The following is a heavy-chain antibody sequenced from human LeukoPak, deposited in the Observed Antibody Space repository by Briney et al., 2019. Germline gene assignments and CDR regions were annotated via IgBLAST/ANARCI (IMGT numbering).Heavy chain of an antibody. D-gene: IGHD3-10*01. Sequence: GASVKVSCKASGYTFTSYDINWVRQATGQGLEWMGWMNPNSGNTGYAQKFQGGVTMTRNTSISTAYMELGSLRSEDTAVYYCARAAGFRRYYGSGSYMGYWGQGTLVTVSS. CDR2: MNPNSGNT. CDR1: GYTFTSYD. V-gene: IGHV1-8*01. J-gene: IGHJ4*02. CDR3: ARAAGFRRYYGSGSYMGY.